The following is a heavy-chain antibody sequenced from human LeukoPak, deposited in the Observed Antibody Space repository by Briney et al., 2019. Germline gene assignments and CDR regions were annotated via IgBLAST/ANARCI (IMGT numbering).Heavy chain of an antibody. CDR3: TKETNGYIYGYFDY. V-gene: IGHV3-74*01. D-gene: IGHD5-18*01. Sequence: GGSLRLSCAASGFTFSSYWMHWVRQAPGKGLVWVSRINSDGSSTSYADSVKGRFTISRDNAKNTLYLQMNSLRTEDMALYYCTKETNGYIYGYFDYWGQGTLVTVSS. CDR2: INSDGSST. J-gene: IGHJ4*02. CDR1: GFTFSSYW.